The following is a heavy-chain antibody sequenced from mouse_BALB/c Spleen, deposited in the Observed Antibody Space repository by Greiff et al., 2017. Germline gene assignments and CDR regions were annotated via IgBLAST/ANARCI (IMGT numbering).Heavy chain of an antibody. CDR1: GYTFTSYN. J-gene: IGHJ2*01. Sequence: VQLQQPGAELVKPGASVKMSCKASGYTFTSYNMHWVKQTPGQGLEWIGAIYPGNGDTSYNQKFKGKATLTADKSSSTAYMQLSSLTSEDSAVYYCARSMVTAFFDYWGQGTTLTVSS. D-gene: IGHD2-3*01. CDR2: IYPGNGDT. CDR3: ARSMVTAFFDY. V-gene: IGHV1-12*01.